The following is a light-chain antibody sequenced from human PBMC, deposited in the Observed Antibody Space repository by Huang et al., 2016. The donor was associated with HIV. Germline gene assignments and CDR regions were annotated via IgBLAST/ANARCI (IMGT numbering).Light chain of an antibody. Sequence: DIQMTQSPSSLSASVGDRVTITCRASQGISNSLAWYQQKPGKAPKLLLYDASKVESGVPFRFSGSGSGTNYTLTISSLQPEDSATYYCQQYYTIRAFGQGTKVEVK. V-gene: IGKV1-NL1*01. CDR1: QGISNS. CDR2: DAS. J-gene: IGKJ1*01. CDR3: QQYYTIRA.